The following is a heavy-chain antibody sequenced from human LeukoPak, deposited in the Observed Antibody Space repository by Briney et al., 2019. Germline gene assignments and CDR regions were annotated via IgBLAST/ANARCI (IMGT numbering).Heavy chain of an antibody. J-gene: IGHJ3*02. Sequence: PSETLSLTCTVSGGSISSYYWNWIRQPPGKGLEWIGDIHYSGITNYNPSLKCRVTISLNTSKKQFSLRLTSVTAADTAVYYCVKAAPGPHDAFDIWGQGTVVTVSS. D-gene: IGHD6-6*01. V-gene: IGHV4-59*08. CDR2: IHYSGIT. CDR3: VKAAPGPHDAFDI. CDR1: GGSISSYY.